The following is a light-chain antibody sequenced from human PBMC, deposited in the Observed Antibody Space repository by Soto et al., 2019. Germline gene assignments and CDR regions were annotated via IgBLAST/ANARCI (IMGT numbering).Light chain of an antibody. CDR3: QQYKNRPPYT. J-gene: IGKJ2*01. V-gene: IGKV3-15*01. CDR1: QSVVIN. Sequence: EIVMTQSPATLSVSPGERATLSCRASQSVVINLAWHQQKPGQAPRLLIYGAFTRATGIPARFSGSGSGTEFTLTISTPQSEDFAVYYCQQYKNRPPYTFGQGTKVDIK. CDR2: GAF.